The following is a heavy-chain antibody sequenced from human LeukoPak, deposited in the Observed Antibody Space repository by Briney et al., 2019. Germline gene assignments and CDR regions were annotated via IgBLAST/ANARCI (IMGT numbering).Heavy chain of an antibody. V-gene: IGHV3-21*01. CDR2: ISSSSSYI. CDR3: ARDDKLLGY. D-gene: IGHD1-26*01. CDR1: GFTFSSFA. Sequence: GGSLRLSCAASGFTFSSFAMSWVRQAPGKGLEWVSSISSSSSYIYYADSVKGRFTISRDNAKSSLYLQMNSLRAEDTAVYYCARDDKLLGYWGQGTLVTVSS. J-gene: IGHJ4*02.